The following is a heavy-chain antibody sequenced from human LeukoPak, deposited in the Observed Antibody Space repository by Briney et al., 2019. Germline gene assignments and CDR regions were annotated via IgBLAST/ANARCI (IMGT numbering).Heavy chain of an antibody. CDR2: ISSSSSYI. V-gene: IGHV3-21*01. J-gene: IGHJ4*02. CDR3: ARDNRGGSWDY. Sequence: PGGYLRLSCAASGFTFSSYSMNWVRQAPGKGLEWVSSISSSSSYIYYADSVKGRSTISRDNAKNSLYLQMNSLRAEDTAVYYCARDNRGGSWDYWGQGTLVTVSS. CDR1: GFTFSSYS. D-gene: IGHD6-13*01.